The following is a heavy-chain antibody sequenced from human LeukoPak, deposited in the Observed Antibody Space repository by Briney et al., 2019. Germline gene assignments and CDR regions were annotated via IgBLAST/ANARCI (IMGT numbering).Heavy chain of an antibody. D-gene: IGHD3-9*01. CDR3: ARAYDILTGYLGRTFDY. V-gene: IGHV3-7*01. Sequence: PGGSLRLSCAASGFTFSSYWMSWVRQAPGKGLEWVANIKQDGSEKYYVDSVKGRFTISRDNAKNSLCLQMNSLRAEDTAVYYCARAYDILTGYLGRTFDYWGQGTLVTVSS. CDR2: IKQDGSEK. J-gene: IGHJ4*02. CDR1: GFTFSSYW.